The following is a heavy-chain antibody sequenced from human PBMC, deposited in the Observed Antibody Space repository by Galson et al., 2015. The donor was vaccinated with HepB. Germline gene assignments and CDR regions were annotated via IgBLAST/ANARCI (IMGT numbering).Heavy chain of an antibody. V-gene: IGHV3-74*01. CDR3: ARDGAEATPNAY. CDR1: GFCFGSYW. Sequence: ALRLACAASGFCFGSYWMHWVRQAPGEGLVWVSGIQTDGTITVYADSVKGRLTISRDNAKNTLYLQMNSLSDDDTAMYYCARDGAEATPNAYCGQGTLVTVSS. J-gene: IGHJ4*02. CDR2: IQTDGTIT. D-gene: IGHD2-15*01.